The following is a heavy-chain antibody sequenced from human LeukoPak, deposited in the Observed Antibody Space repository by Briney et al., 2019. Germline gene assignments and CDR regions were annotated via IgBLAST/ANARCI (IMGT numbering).Heavy chain of an antibody. D-gene: IGHD1-1*01. J-gene: IGHJ4*02. CDR2: MNPNSGNT. V-gene: IGHV1-8*01. Sequence: ASVKVSCKASGYTFTSYDINWVRQATGQGLEWMGWMNPNSGNTGYAQKFQGRVTMTRNTSISTAYMELRRLTSEDTAMYYCARGLGTRWFFDYWGQGTLVTDSS. CDR3: ARGLGTRWFFDY. CDR1: GYTFTSYD.